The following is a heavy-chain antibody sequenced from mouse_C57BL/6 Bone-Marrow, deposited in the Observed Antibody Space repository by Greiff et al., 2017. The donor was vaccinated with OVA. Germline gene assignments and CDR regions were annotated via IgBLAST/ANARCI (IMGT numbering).Heavy chain of an antibody. D-gene: IGHD1-1*01. CDR2: IYPRDGST. V-gene: IGHV1-78*01. Sequence: VQLQQSDAELVKPGASVKISCKVSGYTFTDHTIHWMKQRPEQGLEWIGYIYPRDGSTKYNEKFKGQATLTADKSSSTAYMQLNSLTSEDSAVYFCALPYYYGSSYWYFDVWGTGTTVTVSS. CDR3: ALPYYYGSSYWYFDV. CDR1: GYTFTDHT. J-gene: IGHJ1*03.